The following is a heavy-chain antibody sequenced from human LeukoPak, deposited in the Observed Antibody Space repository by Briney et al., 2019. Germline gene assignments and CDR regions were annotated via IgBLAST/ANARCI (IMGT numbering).Heavy chain of an antibody. D-gene: IGHD2-15*01. CDR2: INAYNGNT. CDR3: ARRYCSGGSCYSDGYYGMDV. V-gene: IGHV1-18*01. J-gene: IGHJ6*02. CDR1: GYSFTNYG. Sequence: ASVKVSCKASGYSFTNYGFSWVRQAPGQGLEWMGWINAYNGNTNYAQKLQGRVTMTTDTSTNIAYMELRSLRSDDTAVYYCARRYCSGGSCYSDGYYGMDVWGQGTTVTVSS.